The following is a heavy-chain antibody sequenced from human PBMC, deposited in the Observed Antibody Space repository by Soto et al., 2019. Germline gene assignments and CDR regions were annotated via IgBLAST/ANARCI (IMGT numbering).Heavy chain of an antibody. J-gene: IGHJ6*02. CDR3: ARGVENIVVVLDVFGYYGMDV. D-gene: IGHD2-2*01. CDR1: GYSFTSYV. V-gene: IGHV1-3*01. Sequence: ASVKVSCKASGYSFTSYVIYWVRQAPGQRLEWMGWINAGNGNTKSSQKFQARVTITSDTSASTAYKELSSLRSEDTAVYFCARGVENIVVVLDVFGYYGMDVWGQGTTVTVSS. CDR2: INAGNGNT.